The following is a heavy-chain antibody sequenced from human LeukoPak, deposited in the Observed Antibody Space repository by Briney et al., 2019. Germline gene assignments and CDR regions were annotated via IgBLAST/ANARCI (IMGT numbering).Heavy chain of an antibody. J-gene: IGHJ4*02. CDR3: ARPIAAAGEFDY. D-gene: IGHD6-13*01. CDR1: GFTFSSYA. V-gene: IGHV3-30-3*01. CDR2: ISYDGSNK. Sequence: GGSLRLSCAASGFTFSSYAMHWVRQAPGKGLEWVAVISYDGSNKYYADSVKGRFTISRDNSKNTLYLQMNSLRAEDTAVYYCARPIAAAGEFDYWGQGTLVTVSS.